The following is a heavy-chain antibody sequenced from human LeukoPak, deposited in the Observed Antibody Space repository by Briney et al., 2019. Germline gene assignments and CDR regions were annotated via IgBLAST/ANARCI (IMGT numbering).Heavy chain of an antibody. D-gene: IGHD3-9*01. CDR2: IYYSGST. Sequence: WETLSLTCTVSGGSISSSSYYWGWIRQPPGKGLEWIGSIYYSGSTYYNPSLKSRVTISVDTSKNQFSLKLSSVTAADTAVYYCARQTYYDILTGSEFDYWGQGTLVTVSS. J-gene: IGHJ4*02. CDR3: ARQTYYDILTGSEFDY. CDR1: GGSISSSSYY. V-gene: IGHV4-39*01.